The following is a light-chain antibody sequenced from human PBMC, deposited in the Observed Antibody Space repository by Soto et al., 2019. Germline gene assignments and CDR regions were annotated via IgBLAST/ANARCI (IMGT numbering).Light chain of an antibody. V-gene: IGLV2-14*01. J-gene: IGLJ2*01. CDR1: SSDVGGYNY. CDR3: SSYTSSSTIVV. Sequence: QSALTQPASVSGSPGQSITISCTGTSSDVGGYNYVSWYQQHPGKAPKVVIYEVSNRPSWISNRFSGSKSGNTASLTISGLQAEDEADYYCSSYTSSSTIVVFGGGTKLTVL. CDR2: EVS.